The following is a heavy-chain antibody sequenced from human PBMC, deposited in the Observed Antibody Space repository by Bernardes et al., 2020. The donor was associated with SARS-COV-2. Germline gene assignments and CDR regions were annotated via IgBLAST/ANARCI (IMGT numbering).Heavy chain of an antibody. CDR1: GYIFTDFY. CDR3: ARGHVYILRHFDRNNWFDP. CDR2: INPSGGDT. V-gene: IGHV1-46*01. D-gene: IGHD3-9*01. Sequence: ASVKVSCKASGYIFTDFYIHWVRQAPGQGLEWMGIINPSGGDTTYARNFQGRVTMTSDTSTSTVYMELSSLRSDDTAVYYCARGHVYILRHFDRNNWFDPWGQGTLVTVSS. J-gene: IGHJ5*02.